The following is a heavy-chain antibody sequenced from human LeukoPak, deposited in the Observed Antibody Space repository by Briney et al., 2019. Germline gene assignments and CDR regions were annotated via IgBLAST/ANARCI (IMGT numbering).Heavy chain of an antibody. Sequence: GGSLRLSCAASGFTVSSNYMSWVRQAPGKGLEWVSVIYSGGSTYYADSVKGRFTISRDNAKNSLYLQMNSLRAEDTAVYYCARDLRYYYDSSRLGNAFDIWGQGTMVTVSS. V-gene: IGHV3-53*01. CDR3: ARDLRYYYDSSRLGNAFDI. D-gene: IGHD3-22*01. CDR1: GFTVSSNY. CDR2: IYSGGST. J-gene: IGHJ3*02.